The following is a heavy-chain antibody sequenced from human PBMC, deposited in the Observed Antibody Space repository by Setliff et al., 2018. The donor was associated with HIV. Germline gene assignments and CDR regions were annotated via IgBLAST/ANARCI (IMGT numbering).Heavy chain of an antibody. CDR2: IIPIFGTA. V-gene: IGHV1-69*13. J-gene: IGHJ5*02. D-gene: IGHD3-9*01. CDR3: ATSPRGTYYDILSGRPRGWFDP. Sequence: ASVKVSCKASGGTFSSYAISWVRQAPGQGLEWMGGIIPIFGTAHYAQKFQGRVTITADESTSTAYMDLSSLASDDTAVYYCATSPRGTYYDILSGRPRGWFDPWGQGTLVTVSS. CDR1: GGTFSSYA.